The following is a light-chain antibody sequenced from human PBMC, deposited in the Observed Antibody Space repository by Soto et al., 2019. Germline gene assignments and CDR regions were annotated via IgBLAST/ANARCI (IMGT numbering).Light chain of an antibody. CDR3: CSFAGSYTVV. CDR1: SSDVGGYNY. V-gene: IGLV2-11*01. CDR2: DVN. J-gene: IGLJ2*01. Sequence: QSALTQPRSVSGSPGQSVTISCTGTSSDVGGYNYVSWYQQHPGKAPKVMIYDVNKRPSGVPDRFSGSKSGNTASLTISGLQAEDEADYYCCSFAGSYTVVFGGGTQLTVL.